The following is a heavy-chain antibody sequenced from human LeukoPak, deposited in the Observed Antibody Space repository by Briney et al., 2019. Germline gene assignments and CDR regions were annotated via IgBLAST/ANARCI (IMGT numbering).Heavy chain of an antibody. CDR2: INREGTEK. J-gene: IGHJ4*02. CDR3: VRGDWYFES. Sequence: GGSLRLSCATSGFTFSDSRMTWVRQAPGKGLQWVANINREGTEKHFLHSVEGRFTISRDNAKKSLYLLMNSLRPQDTAVYFCVRGDWYFESWGQGTLVTVSS. CDR1: GFTFSDSR. D-gene: IGHD2-21*01. V-gene: IGHV3-7*04.